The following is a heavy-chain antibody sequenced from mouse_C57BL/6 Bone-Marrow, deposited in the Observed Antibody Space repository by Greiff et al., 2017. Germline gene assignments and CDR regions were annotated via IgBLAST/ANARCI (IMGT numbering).Heavy chain of an antibody. V-gene: IGHV5-4*03. J-gene: IGHJ4*01. D-gene: IGHD2-4*01. CDR2: ISDGGSYT. Sequence: EVKVVESGGGLVKPGGSLKLSCAASGFTFSSYAMSWVRQTPEKRLEWVATISDGGSYTYYPDNVKGRFTISRDNAKNNLYLQMSHLKSEDTAMYYCARGDDYDDGPYYAMDYWGQGTSGTVSS. CDR1: GFTFSSYA. CDR3: ARGDDYDDGPYYAMDY.